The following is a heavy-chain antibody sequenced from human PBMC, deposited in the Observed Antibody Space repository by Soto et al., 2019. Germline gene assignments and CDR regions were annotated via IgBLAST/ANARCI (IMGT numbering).Heavy chain of an antibody. CDR2: ISYDGSNK. CDR3: AREWETEGVDYYYGMDV. J-gene: IGHJ6*02. Sequence: QVQLVESGGGVVQPGRSLRLSCAASGFTFSSYAMHWVRQAPGKGLEWVAVISYDGSNKYYADSVKGGFTISRDNSKNTLYLQMNSLRAEDTAVYYCAREWETEGVDYYYGMDVWGQGTTVTVSS. V-gene: IGHV3-30-3*01. D-gene: IGHD1-26*01. CDR1: GFTFSSYA.